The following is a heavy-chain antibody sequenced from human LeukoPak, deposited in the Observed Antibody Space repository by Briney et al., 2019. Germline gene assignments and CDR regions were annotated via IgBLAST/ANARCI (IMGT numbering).Heavy chain of an antibody. CDR3: ARGRFSYYYDSSGYLYALDI. V-gene: IGHV1-69*01. J-gene: IGHJ3*02. D-gene: IGHD3-22*01. Sequence: SVKVSCKASGGTFSSYAISWVRQAPGQGLEWMGGIIPIFGTANYAQKFQGRVTITADESTSTAYMELSSLRSEDTAVYYCARGRFSYYYDSSGYLYALDIWGQGTMVTVSS. CDR2: IIPIFGTA. CDR1: GGTFSSYA.